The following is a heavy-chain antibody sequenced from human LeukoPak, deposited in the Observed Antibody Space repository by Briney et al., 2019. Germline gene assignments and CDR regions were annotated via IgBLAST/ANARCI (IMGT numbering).Heavy chain of an antibody. J-gene: IGHJ4*02. CDR3: AKDKKTGKVAGTFDY. Sequence: PPGESMRLSCAAFGFTLSCYAMSCFRHPPGEWMEWVSAMKGSGGSTYYQDSVKRRFTISRDNSKNTLYLQMNSLRAEDTAVYYCAKDKKTGKVAGTFDYWGQGTLVTVSS. CDR2: MKGSGGST. D-gene: IGHD6-19*01. V-gene: IGHV3-23*01. CDR1: GFTLSCYA.